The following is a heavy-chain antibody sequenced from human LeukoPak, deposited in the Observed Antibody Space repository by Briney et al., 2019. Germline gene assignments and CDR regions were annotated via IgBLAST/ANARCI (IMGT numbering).Heavy chain of an antibody. J-gene: IGHJ4*02. CDR2: ISYDGSNK. CDR3: AKSLGWDSSGYPLN. Sequence: GGSLRLSCAAPGFTFSSYGMHWVRQAPGKGLEWVAVISYDGSNKYYADSVKGRFTISRDNSKNTLYLQMNSLRAEDTAVYYCAKSLGWDSSGYPLNWGQGTLVTVSS. D-gene: IGHD3-22*01. CDR1: GFTFSSYG. V-gene: IGHV3-30*18.